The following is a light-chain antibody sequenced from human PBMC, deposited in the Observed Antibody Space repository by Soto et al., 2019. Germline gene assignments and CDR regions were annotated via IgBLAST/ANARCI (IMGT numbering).Light chain of an antibody. CDR3: QQYNSYPWT. J-gene: IGKJ1*01. CDR2: DAS. Sequence: DIQMTQSPSSLSASVGDRVTITCRASQSIGSWLAWYQQRPGKAPILLIYDASNLQSGVPSRFSGGRSGTEFTLTISGLQPDDFASYYCQQYNSYPWTFGQGTKVDI. CDR1: QSIGSW. V-gene: IGKV1-5*01.